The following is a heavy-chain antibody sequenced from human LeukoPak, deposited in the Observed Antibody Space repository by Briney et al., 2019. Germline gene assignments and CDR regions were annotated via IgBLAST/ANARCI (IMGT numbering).Heavy chain of an antibody. V-gene: IGHV3-21*01. CDR1: GFTFSSYS. Sequence: PGGSLRLSCAASGFTFSSYSMNWVRQAPGKGLEWVSSISSSSSYIYYADSVKGRSTISRDNAKNSLYPQMNSLRAEDTAVYYCARGRNWFDPWGQGTLVTVSS. CDR2: ISSSSSYI. CDR3: ARGRNWFDP. J-gene: IGHJ5*02.